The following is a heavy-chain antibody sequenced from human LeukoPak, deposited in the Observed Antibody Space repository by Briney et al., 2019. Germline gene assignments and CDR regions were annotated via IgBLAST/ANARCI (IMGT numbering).Heavy chain of an antibody. CDR3: ARDRLWELPLGYYYYGMDV. J-gene: IGHJ6*02. CDR2: INPSGGST. Sequence: ASVKVSCKASGYTFTSYYMHWVRQAPGQGLEWMGIINPSGGSTSYAQKFQGRVTMTRDTSTSTVYMELSSLRSEDTAVYYCARDRLWELPLGYYYYGMDVWGQGTTVTVSS. D-gene: IGHD1-26*01. CDR1: GYTFTSYY. V-gene: IGHV1-46*01.